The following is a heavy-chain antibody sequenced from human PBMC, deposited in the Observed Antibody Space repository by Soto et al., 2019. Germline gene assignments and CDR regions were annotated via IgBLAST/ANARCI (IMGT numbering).Heavy chain of an antibody. J-gene: IGHJ4*02. V-gene: IGHV1-2*02. D-gene: IGHD2-2*01. CDR2: INPHNGAT. CDR3: ARDRRSSIWYTAL. Sequence: ASVKVSCKASGYGFNGYYMHWVRQAPGQGLEWMGWINPHNGATNYAHKFQGRVTMTRDTSVSTAHMELSSLRSDDTAIYCCARDRRSSIWYTALWGQGTLVTVSS. CDR1: GYGFNGYY.